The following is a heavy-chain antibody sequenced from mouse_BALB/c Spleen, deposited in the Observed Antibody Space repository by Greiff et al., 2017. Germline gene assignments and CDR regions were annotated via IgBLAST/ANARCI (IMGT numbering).Heavy chain of an antibody. CDR3: ARSPYGYDVGACAY. CDR2: ILPGSGST. V-gene: IGHV1-9*01. CDR1: GYTFSSYW. Sequence: QVQLQQSGAELMKPGASVTISCKATGYTFSSYWIEWVKQRPGHGLEWIGEILPGSGSTNYNEKFKGKATFTADTSSNTAYMQLSSLTSEDSAVYYCARSPYGYDVGACAYWGQGTLVTGSA. J-gene: IGHJ3*01. D-gene: IGHD2-2*01.